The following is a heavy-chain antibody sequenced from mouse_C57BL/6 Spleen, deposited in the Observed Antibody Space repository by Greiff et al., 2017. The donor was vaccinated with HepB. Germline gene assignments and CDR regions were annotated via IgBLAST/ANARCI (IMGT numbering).Heavy chain of an antibody. Sequence: VQLQQSGPELVKPGASVKIPCKASGYTFTDYNMDWVKQSHGKSLEWIGDINPNNGGTIYNQKFKGKATLTVDKSSSTAYMELRSLTSEDTAVYYCAREELGRGLGAMDYWGQGTSVTVSS. CDR3: AREELGRGLGAMDY. V-gene: IGHV1-18*01. CDR1: GYTFTDYN. J-gene: IGHJ4*01. CDR2: INPNNGGT. D-gene: IGHD4-1*01.